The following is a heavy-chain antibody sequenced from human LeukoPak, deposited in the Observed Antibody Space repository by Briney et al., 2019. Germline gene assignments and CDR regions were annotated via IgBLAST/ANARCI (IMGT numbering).Heavy chain of an antibody. D-gene: IGHD3-3*01. CDR1: GFTFNRYR. J-gene: IGHJ4*02. CDR2: ISYDGRYQ. V-gene: IGHV3-30*04. Sequence: GGSLRLSCAASGFTFNRYRIHWVRQAPGKGLEWVAVISYDGRYQFYADSVKGRFTVSRDNTKNSLYLQMNSLRVEDTAVFYCARDQYDTWSRRGNFDSWGQGTLVIVSS. CDR3: ARDQYDTWSRRGNFDS.